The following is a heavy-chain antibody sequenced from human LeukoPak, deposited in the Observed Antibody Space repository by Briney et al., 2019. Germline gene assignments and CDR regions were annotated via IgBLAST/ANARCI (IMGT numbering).Heavy chain of an antibody. D-gene: IGHD3-22*01. J-gene: IGHJ2*01. V-gene: IGHV4-34*01. CDR1: GGSFSGYY. CDR3: ARRGYIRYFDL. Sequence: SETLSLTCAAYGGSFSGYYWSWIRQPPGKGLEWIGEINHSGSTNYNPSLKSRVTISVDTSKNQFSLKLSSVTAADTAVYYCARRGYIRYFDLWGRGTLVTVSS. CDR2: INHSGST.